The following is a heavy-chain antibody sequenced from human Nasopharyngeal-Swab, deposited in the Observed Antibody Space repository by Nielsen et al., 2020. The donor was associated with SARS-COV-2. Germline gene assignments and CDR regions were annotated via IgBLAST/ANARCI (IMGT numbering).Heavy chain of an antibody. D-gene: IGHD3-10*01. Sequence: WIRQPPGKGLEWVSSISSSSSYIYYADSVKGRFTISRDNAKNSLYLQMNSLRAEDTAVYYCARDRRMVRGVPTFDYWGQGTLVTVSS. J-gene: IGHJ4*02. CDR3: ARDRRMVRGVPTFDY. V-gene: IGHV3-21*01. CDR2: ISSSSSYI.